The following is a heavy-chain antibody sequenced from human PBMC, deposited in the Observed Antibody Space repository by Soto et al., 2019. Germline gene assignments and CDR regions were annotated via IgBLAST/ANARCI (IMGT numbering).Heavy chain of an antibody. V-gene: IGHV1-58*01. CDR3: AAGTELLWFGDGLDI. J-gene: IGHJ3*02. Sequence: GASVKVSCKASGFTFTSSAVQWVRQARGQRLEWIGWIVVGSGNTNYAQKFQERVTITRDMSTSTAYMELSSLRSEDTAVYYCAAGTELLWFGDGLDIWGQGTMVTVSS. D-gene: IGHD3-10*01. CDR1: GFTFTSSA. CDR2: IVVGSGNT.